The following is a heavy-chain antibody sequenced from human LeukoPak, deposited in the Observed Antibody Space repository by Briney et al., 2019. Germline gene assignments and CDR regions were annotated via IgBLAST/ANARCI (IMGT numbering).Heavy chain of an antibody. CDR3: ARQSTGDIFDY. CDR2: IYYSGST. CDR1: GGSISSSSYY. Sequence: SETLSLTCTVSGGSISSSSYYWGWIRQPPGKGLEWIGSIYYSGSTYYNPSLKSRVTISVDTSKNQFSLKLSSVTAADTAVYYCARQSTGDIFDYWGQGTLVTVSS. D-gene: IGHD3-16*01. V-gene: IGHV4-39*01. J-gene: IGHJ4*02.